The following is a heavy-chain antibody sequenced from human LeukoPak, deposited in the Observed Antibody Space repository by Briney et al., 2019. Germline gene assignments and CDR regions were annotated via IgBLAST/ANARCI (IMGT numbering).Heavy chain of an antibody. CDR2: ISSNGGST. D-gene: IGHD3-22*01. J-gene: IGHJ3*02. V-gene: IGHV3-64*01. CDR1: GFTVSSNY. Sequence: GGSLRLSCAASGFTVSSNYMSWVRQAPGKGLEYVSAISSNGGSTYYANSVKGRFTISRDNSKNTLYLQMGSLRAEDMAVYYCARGHRLGPDSSGYFCAFDIWGQGTMVTVSS. CDR3: ARGHRLGPDSSGYFCAFDI.